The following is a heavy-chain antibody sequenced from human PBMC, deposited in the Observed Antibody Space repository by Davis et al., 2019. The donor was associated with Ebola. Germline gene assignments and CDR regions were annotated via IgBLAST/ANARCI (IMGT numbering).Heavy chain of an antibody. CDR3: ARGPIAAAGDLYYYYGMDV. CDR2: IKQDGSEK. Sequence: GESLKISCAASGFTFSSYWMSWVRQAPGKGLEWVANIKQDGSEKYYVDSVKGRFTISRDNAKNSLYLQMNSLRAEDTAVYYCARGPIAAAGDLYYYYGMDVWGQGTTVTVSS. D-gene: IGHD6-13*01. CDR1: GFTFSSYW. V-gene: IGHV3-7*03. J-gene: IGHJ6*02.